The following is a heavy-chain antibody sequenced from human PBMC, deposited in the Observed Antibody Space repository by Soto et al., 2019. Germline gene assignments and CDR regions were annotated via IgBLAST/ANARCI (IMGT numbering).Heavy chain of an antibody. CDR2: SGNKANSYTT. D-gene: IGHD1-1*01. Sequence: GGSLRLSCAASGFTFSDHYMDWVRQAPGKGLEWVGRSGNKANSYTTEYAASVKGRFIISRDESKNALYLQMNSLKTEDTAVYYCARVEFGNYYFDYWGQGTLVTVSS. CDR3: ARVEFGNYYFDY. J-gene: IGHJ4*02. V-gene: IGHV3-72*01. CDR1: GFTFSDHY.